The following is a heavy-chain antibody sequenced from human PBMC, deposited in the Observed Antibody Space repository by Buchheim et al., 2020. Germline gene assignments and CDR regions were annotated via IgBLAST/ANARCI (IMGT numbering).Heavy chain of an antibody. V-gene: IGHV4-59*01. CDR2: IYYTGST. CDR1: GGSITTYY. D-gene: IGHD4-17*01. J-gene: IGHJ4*02. CDR3: ARGGRSTVTAAFDS. Sequence: QVQLQESGPGLVKPSETLSLTCSISGGSITTYYWTWPRQPPGKGLEWIGHIYYTGSTSYNLSLRGRITISVDTSTNQFSLTLKSVTAADTAVYYCARGGRSTVTAAFDSWGQGTL.